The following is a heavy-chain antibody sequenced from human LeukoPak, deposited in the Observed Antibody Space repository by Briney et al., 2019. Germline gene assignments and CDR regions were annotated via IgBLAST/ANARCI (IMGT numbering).Heavy chain of an antibody. CDR3: VRESFSRGDFN. Sequence: PGGSLRLSCAASGFIFSTYWMTWVRQAPGKGLEWVATIEYDGNEKYYVDSVRGRFTISRDNAKNSLYLQMNSLTAEDTAVFYCVRESFSRGDFNWGQGTLVSVSS. CDR2: IEYDGNEK. D-gene: IGHD7-27*01. J-gene: IGHJ4*02. V-gene: IGHV3-7*01. CDR1: GFIFSTYW.